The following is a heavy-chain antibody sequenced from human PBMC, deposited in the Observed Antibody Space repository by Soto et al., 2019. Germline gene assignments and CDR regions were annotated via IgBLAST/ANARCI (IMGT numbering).Heavy chain of an antibody. D-gene: IGHD7-27*01. J-gene: IGHJ3*01. Sequence: QVQLQESGPGLVTPSETLSLICTVSGGSISHYYWNWIRQPPGKGLEWIGYIYDSGSTNYNPSLKSRVTISVDTSKKQVSLKLNSVTAADTAVYYCARDQLGVDAFDLWGQGTTVTVSS. CDR2: IYDSGST. CDR3: ARDQLGVDAFDL. CDR1: GGSISHYY. V-gene: IGHV4-59*01.